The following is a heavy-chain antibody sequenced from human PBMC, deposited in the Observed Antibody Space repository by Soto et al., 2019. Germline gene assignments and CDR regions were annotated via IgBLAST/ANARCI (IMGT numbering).Heavy chain of an antibody. J-gene: IGHJ4*02. CDR2: IYHSGST. Sequence: KPSETLSLTCAVSGGSISSSNWWSWVRQPPGKGLEWIGEIYHSGSTNYNPSLKSRVTISVDKSKNQFSLKLSSVTAADTAVYYCARDPPYYDILTGYPSTGGYWGQGTMVTVSS. CDR3: ARDPPYYDILTGYPSTGGY. D-gene: IGHD3-9*01. CDR1: GGSISSSNW. V-gene: IGHV4-4*02.